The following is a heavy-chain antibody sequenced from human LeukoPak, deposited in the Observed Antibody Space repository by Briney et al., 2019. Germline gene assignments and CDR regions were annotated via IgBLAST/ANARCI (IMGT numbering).Heavy chain of an antibody. D-gene: IGHD6-19*01. J-gene: IGHJ3*02. CDR1: GFTFSSYA. CDR2: ISGSGGST. Sequence: GGSLRLSCAASGFTFSSYAMSWVRQAPGKGLEWVSAISGSGGSTYCADSVKGRFTISRDNSKNTLYLQMNSLRAEDTAVYYCAKSIAVAGIDLGAFDIWGQGTMVTVSS. CDR3: AKSIAVAGIDLGAFDI. V-gene: IGHV3-23*01.